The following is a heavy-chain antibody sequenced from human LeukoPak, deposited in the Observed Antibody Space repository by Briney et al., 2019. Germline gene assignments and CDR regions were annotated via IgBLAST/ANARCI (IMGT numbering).Heavy chain of an antibody. CDR1: GYTFTSYY. J-gene: IGHJ4*02. D-gene: IGHD3-22*01. V-gene: IGHV1-46*01. CDR2: INPSGGST. Sequence: ASVKVSCKASGYTFTSYYMHWVRQAPGQGLEWMGIINPSGGSTSYAQKFQGRVTMTRDTSTSTVYMELSSLRSEDTVVYYCARGGPSRDSSGYTPTGDWGQGTLVTVSS. CDR3: ARGGPSRDSSGYTPTGD.